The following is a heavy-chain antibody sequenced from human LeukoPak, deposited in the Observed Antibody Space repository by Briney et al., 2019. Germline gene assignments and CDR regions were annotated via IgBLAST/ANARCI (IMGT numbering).Heavy chain of an antibody. J-gene: IGHJ3*02. CDR3: ARHDPIVGTPDAFDI. V-gene: IGHV4-4*07. D-gene: IGHD1-26*01. CDR2: IYTSGST. CDR1: GGSISSYY. Sequence: PSETLSLTCTVSGGSISSYYWSWIRQPAGKGLEWIGRIYTSGSTDYNPSLKSRVTISLDTSKNQFSLKLSSVTAADTAVYYCARHDPIVGTPDAFDIWGQGTMVTVSS.